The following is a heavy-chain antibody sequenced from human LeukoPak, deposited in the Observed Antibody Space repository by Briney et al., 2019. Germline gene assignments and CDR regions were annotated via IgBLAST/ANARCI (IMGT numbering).Heavy chain of an antibody. Sequence: GGSLRLSCAASGFIFSNYDMRWVRQAPGKGLEWLCAISGSGHITYYADSVKGRFTVSRDNSKNTLYLQMNSLRADDAAVYYCASEHIVGATATYWGRGTLVTVS. CDR1: GFIFSNYD. J-gene: IGHJ1*01. CDR2: ISGSGHIT. V-gene: IGHV3-23*01. D-gene: IGHD1-26*01. CDR3: ASEHIVGATATY.